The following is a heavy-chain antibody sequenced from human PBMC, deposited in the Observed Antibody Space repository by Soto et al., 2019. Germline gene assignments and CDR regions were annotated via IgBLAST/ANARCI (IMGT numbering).Heavy chain of an antibody. D-gene: IGHD1-7*01. Sequence: SETLSLTCAVSGGSISSSNYWSWIRQPPGKGLEWIGYIYYSGSTNYNPSLKSRVTISVDTSKNQFSLKLSSVTAADTAVYYCARGSWNYEDYWGQGTLVTVSS. CDR3: ARGSWNYEDY. CDR1: GGSISSSNY. CDR2: IYYSGST. V-gene: IGHV4-61*01. J-gene: IGHJ4*02.